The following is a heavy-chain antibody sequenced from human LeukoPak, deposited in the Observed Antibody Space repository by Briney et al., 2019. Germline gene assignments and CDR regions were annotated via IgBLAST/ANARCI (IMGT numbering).Heavy chain of an antibody. CDR2: IIPIFGTA. CDR1: GGTFSSYA. J-gene: IGHJ5*02. V-gene: IGHV1-69*13. Sequence: SVKVSCKASGGTFSSYATSWVRQAPGQGLEWMGGIIPIFGTANYAQKFQGRVTITADESTSTAYMELSSLRSEDTAVYYCARYLPHEDIVVVVAAPIGWFDPWGQGTLVTVSS. D-gene: IGHD2-15*01. CDR3: ARYLPHEDIVVVVAAPIGWFDP.